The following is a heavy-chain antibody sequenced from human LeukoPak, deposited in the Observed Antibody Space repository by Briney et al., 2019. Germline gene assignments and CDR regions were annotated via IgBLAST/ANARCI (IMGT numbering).Heavy chain of an antibody. Sequence: GGSLRLSCAASGFTFSSHSMNWVRQAPGKGLEWVSSISSSSSYIYYADSVKGRFTISRDNAKNSLYLQMNSLRAEDTAVYYCATLEYCSSTTCYGNYYGMDVWGQGTTVTVSS. CDR1: GFTFSSHS. V-gene: IGHV3-21*01. CDR3: ATLEYCSSTTCYGNYYGMDV. D-gene: IGHD2-2*01. CDR2: ISSSSSYI. J-gene: IGHJ6*02.